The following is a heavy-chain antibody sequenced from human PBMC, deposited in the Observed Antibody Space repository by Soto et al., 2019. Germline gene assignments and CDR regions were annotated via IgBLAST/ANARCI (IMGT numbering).Heavy chain of an antibody. J-gene: IGHJ4*02. V-gene: IGHV1-69*01. CDR3: ARADNWNDGTPEASSFDY. Sequence: QVQLVQSGAEVKKPGSSVKVSCKASGGTFSSYAISWVRQAPGQGLEWMGGIIPIFGTANYAQKFQGRVTITADESTSTAYMELSSLRSEDTAVYYCARADNWNDGTPEASSFDYWGQGTLVTVSS. CDR2: IIPIFGTA. D-gene: IGHD1-20*01. CDR1: GGTFSSYA.